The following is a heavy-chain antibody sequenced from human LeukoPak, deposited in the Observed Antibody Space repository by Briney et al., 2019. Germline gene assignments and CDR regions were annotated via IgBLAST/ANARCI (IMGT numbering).Heavy chain of an antibody. CDR2: ISWDGGST. V-gene: IGHV3-43D*03. D-gene: IGHD6-6*01. J-gene: IGHJ4*02. CDR1: GFTFDDYA. CDR3: AKDTRSYSSSGPGY. Sequence: GGSLRLSCAASGFTFDDYAMHWVRQGPGKGLEWVSLISWDGGSTYYADSVKGRSAISRDNSKHSLYMQMNSLRAEDTALYYCAKDTRSYSSSGPGYWGQGNLVTVSS.